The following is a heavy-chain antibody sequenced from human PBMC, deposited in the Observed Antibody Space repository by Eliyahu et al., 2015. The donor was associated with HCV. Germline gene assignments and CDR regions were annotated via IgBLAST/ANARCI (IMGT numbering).Heavy chain of an antibody. D-gene: IGHD5-12*01. CDR2: IIPIFGTA. Sequence: QVQLVQSGAEVKKPGSSVKVSCKASGGTFSSYAISWVRQAPGQGLEWMGGIIPIFGTANYAQKFQGRVTITADKSTSTAYMELSSLRSEDTAVYYCAIRGYPGARALYGMDVWGQGTTVTVSS. CDR1: GGTFSSYA. CDR3: AIRGYPGARALYGMDV. V-gene: IGHV1-69*06. J-gene: IGHJ6*02.